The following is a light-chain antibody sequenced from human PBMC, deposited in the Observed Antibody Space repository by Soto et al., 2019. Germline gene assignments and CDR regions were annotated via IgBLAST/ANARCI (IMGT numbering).Light chain of an antibody. CDR3: SSFTTTNTWV. J-gene: IGLJ3*02. Sequence: QSALTQPASVSGSPGQSITMSCTGTSSDVASYNFVSWFQLHPGKAPKLMIYEVTNRPSGVSYRFSGSKSGNTASLTISGLQPEDEADYYCSSFTTTNTWVIGTGTKLTVL. V-gene: IGLV2-14*01. CDR2: EVT. CDR1: SSDVASYNF.